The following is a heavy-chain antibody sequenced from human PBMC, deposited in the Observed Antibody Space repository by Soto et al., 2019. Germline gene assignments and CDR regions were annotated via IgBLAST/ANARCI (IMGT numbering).Heavy chain of an antibody. CDR3: AREPTIFGVVITGYYYYYGMDV. CDR2: TYYRSKWYN. Sequence: PSETLSLTCAISWDSVSSNSAAWNWIRQSPSRGLEWLGRTYYRSKWYNDYAVSVKSRITINPDTSKNQFSLQLNSVTPEDTAVYYCAREPTIFGVVITGYYYYYGMDVWGQGTTVTVSS. J-gene: IGHJ6*02. D-gene: IGHD3-3*01. V-gene: IGHV6-1*01. CDR1: WDSVSSNSAA.